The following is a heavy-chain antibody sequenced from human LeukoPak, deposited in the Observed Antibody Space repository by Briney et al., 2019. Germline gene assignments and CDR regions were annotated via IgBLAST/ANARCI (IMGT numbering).Heavy chain of an antibody. Sequence: PGGSLRLSCAASGFTFDDYAMHWVRQAPGKGLEWVSGISWNSGSIGYADSVKGRFTISRDNSRSTLYLQMNSLRPEDTAIYYCAREGYYGSGSPPSLYFDYWGQGTLVTVSS. D-gene: IGHD3-10*01. CDR2: ISWNSGSI. J-gene: IGHJ4*02. V-gene: IGHV3-9*01. CDR3: AREGYYGSGSPPSLYFDY. CDR1: GFTFDDYA.